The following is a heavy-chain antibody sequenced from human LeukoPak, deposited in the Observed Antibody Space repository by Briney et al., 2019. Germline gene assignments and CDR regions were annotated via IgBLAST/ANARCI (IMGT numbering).Heavy chain of an antibody. D-gene: IGHD1-26*01. Sequence: SETPSLTCTVSGGSISSYYWSWVRQPAGKGLEWIGRIYTSGSTNYNPSPKSRVTMSVDTSKNQSSLMLGSVTAADTAVYYCAGVELGDALGDYMDVWGKGTTVTVSS. CDR2: IYTSGST. CDR1: GGSISSYY. J-gene: IGHJ6*03. CDR3: AGVELGDALGDYMDV. V-gene: IGHV4-4*07.